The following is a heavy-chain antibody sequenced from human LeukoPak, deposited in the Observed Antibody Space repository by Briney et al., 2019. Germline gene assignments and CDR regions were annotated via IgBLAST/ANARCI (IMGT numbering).Heavy chain of an antibody. CDR2: IYYSGST. J-gene: IGHJ5*02. CDR3: ARGGITMVRGVIITGNWFDP. Sequence: SETLSLTCTVSGGSISSYYWSWIRQPPGKGLEWIGYIYYSGSTNYNPSLKSRVTISVDTSKNQFSLKLSSVTAADAAVYYCARGGITMVRGVIITGNWFDPWGQGTLVTVSS. V-gene: IGHV4-59*01. CDR1: GGSISSYY. D-gene: IGHD3-10*01.